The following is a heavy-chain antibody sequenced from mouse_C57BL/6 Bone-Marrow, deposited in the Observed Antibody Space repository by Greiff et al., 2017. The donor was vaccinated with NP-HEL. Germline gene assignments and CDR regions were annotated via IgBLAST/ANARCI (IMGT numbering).Heavy chain of an antibody. CDR1: GFTFSSYA. CDR3: ARDELTGTYYFDY. V-gene: IGHV5-4*01. Sequence: EVKLVESGGGLVKPGGSLKLSCAASGFTFSSYAMSWVRQTPEKRLEWVATISDGGSYTYYPDNVKGRFTISRDNAKNNLYLQMSHLKSEDTAMYYCARDELTGTYYFDYWGQGTTLTVSS. CDR2: ISDGGSYT. D-gene: IGHD4-1*01. J-gene: IGHJ2*01.